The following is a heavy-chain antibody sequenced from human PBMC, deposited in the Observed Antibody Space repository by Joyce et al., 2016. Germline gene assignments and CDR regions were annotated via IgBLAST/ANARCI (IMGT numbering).Heavy chain of an antibody. V-gene: IGHV1-18*01. Sequence: QVQLVQSGAEVKKPGASVKVSCKAPSYTFTTYGISWVRQAPGQGLEWMGWISGHNGNTDYAHKVQDRVTMTTDTSTSTAYMELRSLRFDDTAVYYCTGGYVSVHWGQGTLVIVSS. CDR2: ISGHNGNT. CDR1: SYTFTTYG. CDR3: TGGYVSVH. D-gene: IGHD3-10*02. J-gene: IGHJ4*02.